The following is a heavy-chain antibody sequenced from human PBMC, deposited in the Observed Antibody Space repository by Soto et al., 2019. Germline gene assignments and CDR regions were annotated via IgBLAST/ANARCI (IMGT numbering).Heavy chain of an antibody. CDR3: AAVPVTRYYYYYGMDV. J-gene: IGHJ6*02. CDR1: GLTFTSSA. Sequence: SVKVSCKASGLTFTSSAVQWVRQARGQRLEWIGWIVVGSGNTNYAQKFQERVTITRDMSTSTAYMELSSLRSEDTAVYYCAAVPVTRYYYYYGMDVWGQGTTVTVSS. CDR2: IVVGSGNT. D-gene: IGHD4-4*01. V-gene: IGHV1-58*01.